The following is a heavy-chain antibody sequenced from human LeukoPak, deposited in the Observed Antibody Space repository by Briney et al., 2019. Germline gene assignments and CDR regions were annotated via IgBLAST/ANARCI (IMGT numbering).Heavy chain of an antibody. CDR1: GYTFTGYH. CDR3: ARASRTIVARTFDI. V-gene: IGHV1-2*02. CDR2: INPNSGGT. D-gene: IGHD5-12*01. Sequence: ASVKVSCKAFGYTFTGYHINRVRQAPVQGLKTMGGINPNSGGTNYGQKFQGRVTMTRDTSISTAYMELTRLRSDDTAVYYCARASRTIVARTFDIWGQGTMVTGSS. J-gene: IGHJ3*02.